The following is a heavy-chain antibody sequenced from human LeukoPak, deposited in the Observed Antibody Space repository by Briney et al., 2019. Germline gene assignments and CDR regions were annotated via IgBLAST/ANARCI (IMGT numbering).Heavy chain of an antibody. CDR2: ISSSSSYI. CDR1: GFTFSSYS. V-gene: IGHV3-21*01. J-gene: IGHJ6*03. Sequence: GGSLRLSCAASGFTFSSYSMNWVRQAPGKGLEWVSSISSSSSYIYYADSVKGRFTISRDNAKNSLYLQMNSLRAEDTAVYYCAKILAQNYYCYMDVWGKGTTVTVSS. CDR3: AKILAQNYYCYMDV.